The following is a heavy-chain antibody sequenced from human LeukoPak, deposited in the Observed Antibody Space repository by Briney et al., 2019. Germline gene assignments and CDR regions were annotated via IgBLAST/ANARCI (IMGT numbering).Heavy chain of an antibody. CDR1: GFTFSTYA. D-gene: IGHD6-6*01. CDR3: AKSGVGSSSFVWFDP. J-gene: IGHJ5*02. V-gene: IGHV3-23*01. Sequence: GGSLRLSCAASGFTFSTYAMSCVRQAPGKGLEWVSSISGSGDSTYYADSVKGRFTISRDNSKNTLYLHMNGLRAEETAVYSCAKSGVGSSSFVWFDPWGQGTLVTVSS. CDR2: ISGSGDST.